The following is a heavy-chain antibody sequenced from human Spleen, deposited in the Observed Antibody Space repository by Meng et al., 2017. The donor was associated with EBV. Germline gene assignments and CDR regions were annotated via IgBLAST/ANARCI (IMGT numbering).Heavy chain of an antibody. CDR3: ARDQSGLSGFGP. J-gene: IGHJ5*02. Sequence: QVQLQGSGPELVKPSETLSLTCTVSGASVSSGSYHWNWIRQPPGKGLEWIGDIYYSGSTNYNPSLKSRVTISVDTSKNQFSLKLRSVTAADTAVYYCARDQSGLSGFGPWGQGTLVTVSS. CDR1: GASVSSGSYH. D-gene: IGHD5-12*01. CDR2: IYYSGST. V-gene: IGHV4-61*01.